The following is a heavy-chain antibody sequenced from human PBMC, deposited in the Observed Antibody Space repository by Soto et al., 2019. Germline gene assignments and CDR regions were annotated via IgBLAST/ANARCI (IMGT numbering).Heavy chain of an antibody. D-gene: IGHD3-3*01. Sequence: EVQLVQSGAEVKKPGESLKISCKGSGYSFTSYWIGWVRQMPGKGLEWMGIIYPGDSDTRYSPSFQGQVTISADKSIRTAYLQWSRLEASDTAMYYGARRLGDFWGGYHDAFDIWGQGTMVTVSS. V-gene: IGHV5-51*03. J-gene: IGHJ3*02. CDR3: ARRLGDFWGGYHDAFDI. CDR1: GYSFTSYW. CDR2: IYPGDSDT.